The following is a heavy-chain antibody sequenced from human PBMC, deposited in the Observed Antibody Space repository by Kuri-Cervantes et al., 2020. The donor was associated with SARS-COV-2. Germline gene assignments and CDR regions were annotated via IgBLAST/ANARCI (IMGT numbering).Heavy chain of an antibody. CDR3: AKGRIHHSGAFDI. D-gene: IGHD3-10*01. Sequence: GGSLRLSCAASGFTFSSYAMSWVRQAPGKGLEWGSAISGSGGSTYYADSVKGRFTISRDNSKNTLYLQMNSLRAEDTAVYYCAKGRIHHSGAFDIWGQGTMVTVSS. CDR1: GFTFSSYA. CDR2: ISGSGGST. V-gene: IGHV3-23*01. J-gene: IGHJ3*02.